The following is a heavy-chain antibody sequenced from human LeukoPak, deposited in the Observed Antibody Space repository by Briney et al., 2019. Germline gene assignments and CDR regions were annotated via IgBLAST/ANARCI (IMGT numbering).Heavy chain of an antibody. V-gene: IGHV3-9*01. CDR1: GFTFDDYA. Sequence: GGSLRLSCSVSGFTFDDYAMHWVRQAPGKGLEWVSGISWNRGSIDYVESVKGGFTISRDNAENSLYLQMNSLRPEDKALYYCAKGSGRYWTFFDFWGQGTLVAVSS. J-gene: IGHJ4*02. D-gene: IGHD1-26*01. CDR2: ISWNRGSI. CDR3: AKGSGRYWTFFDF.